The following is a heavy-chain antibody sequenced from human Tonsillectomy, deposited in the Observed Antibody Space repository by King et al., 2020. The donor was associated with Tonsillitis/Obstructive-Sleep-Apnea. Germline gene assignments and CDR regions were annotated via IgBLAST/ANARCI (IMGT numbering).Heavy chain of an antibody. CDR2: ISSSSSTI. J-gene: IGHJ4*02. D-gene: IGHD2-2*01. Sequence: QLVQSGGGLVQPGGSLRLSCAASGFTFSSYSMNWVRQAPGKGLEWVSYISSSSSTIYYADSVKGRFTISRDNAKKSLHLQMNSLRDEDTAVYYCARGNCTSTSCSMGYWGQGTLVTVSS. CDR3: ARGNCTSTSCSMGY. V-gene: IGHV3-48*02. CDR1: GFTFSSYS.